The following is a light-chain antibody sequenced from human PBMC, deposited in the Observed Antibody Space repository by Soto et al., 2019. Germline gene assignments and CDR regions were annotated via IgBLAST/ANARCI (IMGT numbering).Light chain of an antibody. CDR2: DAS. V-gene: IGKV3D-20*02. CDR3: QQHSHWPPWT. CDR1: PSVSSSR. Sequence: DIVLTQSPATLSLSPGERVTLSCGASPSVSSSRLAWYQQKPGQAPRLLMYDASRRAFGIPDRFSGSGSGTDFTLTISNLEPEDFAVYYCQQHSHWPPWTFGQGTKVDIK. J-gene: IGKJ1*01.